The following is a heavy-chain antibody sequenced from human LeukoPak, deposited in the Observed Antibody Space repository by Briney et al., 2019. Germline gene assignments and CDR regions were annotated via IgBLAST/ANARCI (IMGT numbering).Heavy chain of an antibody. CDR1: GGTFSSYA. J-gene: IGHJ5*02. Sequence: SVKVSCKASGGTFSSYAISWVRQAPGQGLEWMRRIIPIFGTANYAQKFQGRVTITTDESTSTAYMELSSLRSEDTAVYYCARGGEDCSSTSCYEDPWFDPWGQGTLVTVSS. D-gene: IGHD2-2*01. V-gene: IGHV1-69*05. CDR2: IIPIFGTA. CDR3: ARGGEDCSSTSCYEDPWFDP.